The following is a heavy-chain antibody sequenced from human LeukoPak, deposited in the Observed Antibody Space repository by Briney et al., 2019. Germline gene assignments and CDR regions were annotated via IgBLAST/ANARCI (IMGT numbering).Heavy chain of an antibody. CDR3: ARHARNCSSTSCYTDY. Sequence: GESLKISCKGSGYSFTSYWIGWVRQMPGKGLEWMGIIYPGDSDTRYSPFFQGQVTISADKSISTAYLQWSSLKASDTAMYYCARHARNCSSTSCYTDYWGQGTLVTVSS. D-gene: IGHD2-2*02. V-gene: IGHV5-51*01. J-gene: IGHJ4*02. CDR2: IYPGDSDT. CDR1: GYSFTSYW.